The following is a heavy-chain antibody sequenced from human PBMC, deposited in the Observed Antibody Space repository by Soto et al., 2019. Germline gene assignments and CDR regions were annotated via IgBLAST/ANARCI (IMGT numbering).Heavy chain of an antibody. CDR3: ARLGDGYKPDDY. V-gene: IGHV4-59*01. CDR2: IYYSGST. J-gene: IGHJ4*02. D-gene: IGHD5-12*01. CDR1: GGSISSYY. Sequence: PSETLSLTCTVSGGSISSYYWSWIRQPPGKGLEWIGYIYYSGSTNYNPSLKSRVTISVDTSKNQFSLKLSPVTAADTAVYYCARLGDGYKPDDYWGQGTLVTVSS.